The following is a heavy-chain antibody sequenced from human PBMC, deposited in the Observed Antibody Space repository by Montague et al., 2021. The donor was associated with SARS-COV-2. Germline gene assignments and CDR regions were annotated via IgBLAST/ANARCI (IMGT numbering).Heavy chain of an antibody. CDR3: AHKVKWELYYFDY. CDR2: IFWDDDK. J-gene: IGHJ4*02. D-gene: IGHD4-23*01. CDR1: GFSLSTGGEG. Sequence: PALVKPTQTLTLTCTVSGFSLSTGGEGVGWIRQPPGKALEWLALIFWDDDKRYSPSLKNRVTITKDTSKNQVDLRMTNMDPLDTATYYCAHKVKWELYYFDYWGQGILVSVSS. V-gene: IGHV2-5*02.